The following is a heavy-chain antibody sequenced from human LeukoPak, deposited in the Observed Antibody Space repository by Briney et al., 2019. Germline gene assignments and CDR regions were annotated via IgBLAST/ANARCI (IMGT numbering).Heavy chain of an antibody. CDR1: GFTFRNYG. V-gene: IGHV3-33*01. J-gene: IGHJ4*02. CDR3: ASGRGSGGSHTSYFDY. Sequence: PGGSLRLSCAASGFTFRNYGMLWVRQPPGKGLEWVAIIFYDGSNKYYADSVRGRFTISRDNSKSTLYLQMNSLRVEDTAVYYCASGRGSGGSHTSYFDYWGQGTPVTVSS. CDR2: IFYDGSNK. D-gene: IGHD2-15*01.